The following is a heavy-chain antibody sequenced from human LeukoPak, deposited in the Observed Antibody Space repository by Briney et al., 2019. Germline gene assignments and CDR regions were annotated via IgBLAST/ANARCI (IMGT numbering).Heavy chain of an antibody. CDR2: INGEGSET. CDR3: ARGVIVVVPAADNWFDP. Sequence: GGSLRLSCAASGFTFSRFWIYWVRHAPGKGLVWVSRINGEGSETMYADSVKGRFTISRDNSKNTLYLQMNSLRAEDTAVYYCARGVIVVVPAADNWFDPWGQGTLVTVSS. D-gene: IGHD2-2*01. CDR1: GFTFSRFW. V-gene: IGHV3-74*03. J-gene: IGHJ5*02.